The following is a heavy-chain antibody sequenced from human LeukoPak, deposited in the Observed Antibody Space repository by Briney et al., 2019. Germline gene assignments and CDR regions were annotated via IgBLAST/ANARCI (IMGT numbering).Heavy chain of an antibody. J-gene: IGHJ3*02. CDR1: GFIFSTYL. CDR2: IKHDGSEK. Sequence: SGGSLRLSCAASGFIFSTYLMTWVRQAPGEGLEWVANIKHDGSEKYYVDSVKGRFIISRDNARNSLYLQVNSLRAEDTAVYYCARLTGVFSAYAGRDAFDIWGQGTVVTVSS. D-gene: IGHD5-12*01. CDR3: ARLTGVFSAYAGRDAFDI. V-gene: IGHV3-7*01.